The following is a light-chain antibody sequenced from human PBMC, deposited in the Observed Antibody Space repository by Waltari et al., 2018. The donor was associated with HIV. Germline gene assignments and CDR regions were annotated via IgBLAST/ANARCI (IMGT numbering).Light chain of an antibody. V-gene: IGLV2-8*01. J-gene: IGLJ6*01. Sequence: PPAASGSPGQSVTISCTGTSNDIGPYNYVSWYQQHPDKAPRLLIYEVNKRPSGVPGRFSGSKSGNTASLTVSGLQAEDEADYYCSSYAGSGNLLLFGGGTKVTVL. CDR2: EVN. CDR1: SNDIGPYNY. CDR3: SSYAGSGNLLL.